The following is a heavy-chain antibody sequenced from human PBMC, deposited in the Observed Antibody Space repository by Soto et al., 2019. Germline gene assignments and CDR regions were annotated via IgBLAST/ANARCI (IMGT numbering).Heavy chain of an antibody. Sequence: EVQLLESGGGLVQPGGSLRLSCGASGFIFSSYAMTWVRQAPGKGLEWVSTITSALSTHYADSVKGRFTISRDNSKDIVYLQMNSLRAEDTAVYYCAKRPGYSDTWYYFDSWGRGTLVTVSS. CDR1: GFIFSSYA. CDR3: AKRPGYSDTWYYFDS. CDR2: ITSALST. V-gene: IGHV3-23*01. D-gene: IGHD6-13*01. J-gene: IGHJ4*02.